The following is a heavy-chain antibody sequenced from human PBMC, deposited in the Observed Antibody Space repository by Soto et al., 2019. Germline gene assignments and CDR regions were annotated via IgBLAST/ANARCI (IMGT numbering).Heavy chain of an antibody. V-gene: IGHV5-10-1*01. CDR3: TKSQSGSYFAAFDI. D-gene: IGHD1-26*01. CDR2: IDPSDSYT. Sequence: GESLKISCKGSGYSFTSYWISWARQMHGKGLEWMGRIDPSDSYTNYSPSFQGHVTISADKSISTAYLQWSSLRADDTAVYYCTKSQSGSYFAAFDIWGQGTMVTVSS. J-gene: IGHJ3*02. CDR1: GYSFTSYW.